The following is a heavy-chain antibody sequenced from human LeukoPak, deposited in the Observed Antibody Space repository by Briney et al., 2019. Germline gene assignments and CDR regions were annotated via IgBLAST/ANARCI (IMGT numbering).Heavy chain of an antibody. Sequence: GSLRLSCAVSGFSFSNYAMSWIRQAPGKGLEWIGTIYHSGSTEYNPSLKSRVAIFVDTSKNQFSLILHSVAAADTAVYYCARRSEFDNTHYHYFDYWGQGALVTVSS. D-gene: IGHD2-15*01. V-gene: IGHV4-38-2*01. J-gene: IGHJ4*02. CDR2: IYHSGST. CDR1: GFSFSNYA. CDR3: ARRSEFDNTHYHYFDY.